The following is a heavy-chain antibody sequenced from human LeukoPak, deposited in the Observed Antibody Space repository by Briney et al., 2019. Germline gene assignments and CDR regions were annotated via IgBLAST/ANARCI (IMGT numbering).Heavy chain of an antibody. D-gene: IGHD4-17*01. V-gene: IGHV1-2*02. J-gene: IGHJ6*02. CDR1: GYSITDWF. CDR2: INPNNGDT. CDR3: ARDRKRITVTTRDYYYGMDV. Sequence: ASVKVSCRASGYSITDWFLHWVRQAPGQGLEYMGWINPNNGDTDYAQKFQGRVTMTRDMSISTAYMELSRLRSDDTAVYYCARDRKRITVTTRDYYYGMDVWGQGTTIIVSS.